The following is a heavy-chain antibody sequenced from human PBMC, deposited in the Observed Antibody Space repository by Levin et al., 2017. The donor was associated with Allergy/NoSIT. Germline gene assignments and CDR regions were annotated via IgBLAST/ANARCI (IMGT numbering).Heavy chain of an antibody. J-gene: IGHJ4*02. V-gene: IGHV3-23*01. D-gene: IGHD2-2*01. CDR3: AKFPPVVPAANGYFDY. Sequence: GGSLRLSCAASGFTFSSYAMSWVRQAPGKGLEWVSAISGSGGSTYYADSVKGRFTISRDNSKNTLYLQMNSLRAEDTAVYYCAKFPPVVPAANGYFDYWGQGTLVTVSS. CDR1: GFTFSSYA. CDR2: ISGSGGST.